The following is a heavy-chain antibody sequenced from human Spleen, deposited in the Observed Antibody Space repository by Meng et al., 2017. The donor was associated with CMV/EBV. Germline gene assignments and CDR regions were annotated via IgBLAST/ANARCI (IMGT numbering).Heavy chain of an antibody. CDR1: GYTFTGYY. D-gene: IGHD6-19*01. Sequence: ASVKVSCKTSGYTFTGYYMHWVRQAPGHGLEWMGWINPNSGDTDYAQKFRGRVTMTRDASITTAFMELSGLKSDDTAVYYCARDRRLSSGYFYYFEYWGQGTPVTVSS. V-gene: IGHV1-2*02. CDR2: INPNSGDT. J-gene: IGHJ4*02. CDR3: ARDRRLSSGYFYYFEY.